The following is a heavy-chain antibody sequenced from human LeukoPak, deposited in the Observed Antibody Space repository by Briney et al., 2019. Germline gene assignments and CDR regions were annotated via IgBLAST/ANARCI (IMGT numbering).Heavy chain of an antibody. Sequence: GGSLRLSCVASEYDFRAYTFTWVRQAPGRGLEWVGFIRSKAYGGTTEYAASVKGRFTISRDDSKSIAYLQMNSLKTEDTAVYYCTRDREVGRYYYYYYYMDVWGKGTTVTVSS. V-gene: IGHV3-49*04. CDR2: IRSKAYGGTT. CDR1: EYDFRAYT. CDR3: TRDREVGRYYYYYYYMDV. J-gene: IGHJ6*03. D-gene: IGHD2-2*01.